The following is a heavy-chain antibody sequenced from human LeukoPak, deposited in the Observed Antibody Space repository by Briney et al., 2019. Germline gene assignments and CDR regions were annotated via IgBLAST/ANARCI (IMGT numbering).Heavy chain of an antibody. CDR2: ISSSSSTI. CDR3: ARAVKYYYDSSGYSIYFDY. D-gene: IGHD3-22*01. V-gene: IGHV3-48*01. CDR1: GFTFSSYS. J-gene: IGHJ4*02. Sequence: GGSLRLSCAASGFTFSSYSMNWVRQAPGKGLEWVSYISSSSSTIYYADSVKGRFTISRDNAKNSLYLQMNSLRAEDTAVYYCARAVKYYYDSSGYSIYFDYWGQGTLVTVSS.